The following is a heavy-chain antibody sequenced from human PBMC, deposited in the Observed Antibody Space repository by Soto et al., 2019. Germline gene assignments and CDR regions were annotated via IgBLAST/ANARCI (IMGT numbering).Heavy chain of an antibody. Sequence: GASVKVSCKASGYTFTSYVISWVRQAPGQGLEWMGWISAYNGNTNYAQKLQGRVTMTTDTSTSTAYMELRSLRSDDTAVYYCAREVLTIFGVALNYYYYGMDVWGQGTTVNVSS. J-gene: IGHJ6*02. D-gene: IGHD3-3*01. CDR3: AREVLTIFGVALNYYYYGMDV. CDR2: ISAYNGNT. CDR1: GYTFTSYV. V-gene: IGHV1-18*01.